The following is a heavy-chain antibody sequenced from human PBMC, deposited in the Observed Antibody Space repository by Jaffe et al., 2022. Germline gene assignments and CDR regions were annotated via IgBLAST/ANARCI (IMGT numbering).Heavy chain of an antibody. CDR3: ARREYYYDSRGYHDAFDI. V-gene: IGHV3-48*03. CDR2: ISGSGSTI. CDR1: GFIFSNYE. J-gene: IGHJ3*02. D-gene: IGHD3-22*01. Sequence: EVQLVESGGGLVQPGGSLRLSCAGSGFIFSNYEMNWVRQAPGKGLEWVSHISGSGSTIYYADSVQGRFTISRDNAKNSVYLQMNSLRAEDTAVYYCARREYYYDSRGYHDAFDIWGQGTMVTVSS.